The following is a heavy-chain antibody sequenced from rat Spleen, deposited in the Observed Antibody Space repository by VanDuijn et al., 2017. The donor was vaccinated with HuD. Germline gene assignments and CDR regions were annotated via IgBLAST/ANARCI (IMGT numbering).Heavy chain of an antibody. J-gene: IGHJ1*01. CDR1: GFTFSDYY. CDR2: VYHDGIST. V-gene: IGHV5S10*01. CDR3: ATIPSAITYYRYFDC. Sequence: EVQLVESDGGSVQPGRSLELSCAASGFTFSDYYMAWVRQAPKKGLEWVAFVYHDGISTYYRDSVKGRFTISRDVTKSTLYLQTDSRRSEDTAPYYLATIPSAITYYRYFDCWGSGTMVTVYS. D-gene: IGHD1-4*01.